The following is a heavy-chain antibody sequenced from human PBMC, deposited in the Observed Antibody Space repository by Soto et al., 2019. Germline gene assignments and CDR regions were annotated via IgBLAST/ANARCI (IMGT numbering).Heavy chain of an antibody. CDR2: IKQDGSEK. CDR1: GFTFSSYW. Sequence: GGSLRLSCAASGFTFSSYWMSWVRQAPGKGLEWVANIKQDGSEKYYVDSVKGRFTISRDNAKNSLYLQMNSLRAEDTAVNYWARAGGYGSGSSTLDYWGQGTLVTVSS. J-gene: IGHJ4*02. CDR3: ARAGGYGSGSSTLDY. D-gene: IGHD3-10*01. V-gene: IGHV3-7*03.